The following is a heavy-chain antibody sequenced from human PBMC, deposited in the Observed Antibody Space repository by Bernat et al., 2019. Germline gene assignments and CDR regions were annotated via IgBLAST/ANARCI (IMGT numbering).Heavy chain of an antibody. Sequence: QVQLQESGPGLVKPSQTLSLTCTVSGGSISSGGYYWSWIRQHPGTGLEWIGYIYYSGSTCYNPSLKSRVTISVDTSKNQFSLKLSSVTAADTAVYYCASSNRGELSVYYWGQGTLVTVSS. V-gene: IGHV4-31*03. CDR1: GGSISSGGYY. J-gene: IGHJ4*02. CDR3: ASSNRGELSVYY. CDR2: IYYSGST. D-gene: IGHD3-16*02.